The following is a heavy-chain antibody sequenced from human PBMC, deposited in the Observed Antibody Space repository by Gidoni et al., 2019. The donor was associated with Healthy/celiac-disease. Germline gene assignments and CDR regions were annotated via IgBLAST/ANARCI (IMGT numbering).Heavy chain of an antibody. Sequence: EVQLVEYGGGLVQPGRSLRLSCAASGCPFDDYAMHWFRQAPGKGLEWVSGISWNSGSIGYADSVKGRFTISRDNAKNPLYLQMNSLRAEDTALYYCAKAGRWLQSRAFDIWGQGTMVTVSS. CDR3: AKAGRWLQSRAFDI. CDR1: GCPFDDYA. CDR2: ISWNSGSI. D-gene: IGHD3-10*01. V-gene: IGHV3-9*01. J-gene: IGHJ3*02.